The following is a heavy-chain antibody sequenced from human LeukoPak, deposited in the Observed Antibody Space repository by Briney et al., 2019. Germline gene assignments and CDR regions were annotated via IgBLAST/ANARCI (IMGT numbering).Heavy chain of an antibody. CDR3: VRSFSTTWYPHY. J-gene: IGHJ4*02. V-gene: IGHV4-59*08. CDR1: GVSISSYY. CDR2: NSYSGNT. D-gene: IGHD6-13*01. Sequence: KPAETLSLTCTVSGVSISSYYWTWLRQPPGKGLEWIGYNSYSGNTNYNASLKSRVTISVDTSKNQFSLKLSSVTAADTAVYYCVRSFSTTWYPHYWGQGTLVTVSS.